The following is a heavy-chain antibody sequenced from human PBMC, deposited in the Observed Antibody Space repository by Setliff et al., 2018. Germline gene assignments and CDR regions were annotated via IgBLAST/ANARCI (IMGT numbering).Heavy chain of an antibody. CDR3: ASQEQLYSSCWYYFDY. D-gene: IGHD6-19*01. CDR1: GGSFSGYY. Sequence: SETLSLTCAVYGGSFSGYYWSWIRQPPGKGLEWIGEINHSGSTNYNPSLKSRLTISVDTSKKQFSLKLSSVTAADTAVYYWASQEQLYSSCWYYFDYWGQGTLVTVSS. J-gene: IGHJ4*02. V-gene: IGHV4-34*01. CDR2: INHSGST.